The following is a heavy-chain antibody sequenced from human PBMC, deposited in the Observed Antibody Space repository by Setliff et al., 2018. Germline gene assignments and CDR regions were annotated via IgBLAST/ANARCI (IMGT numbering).Heavy chain of an antibody. CDR1: GGSISSHY. CDR3: ARVKTTVTTFSYFRNDAFDI. V-gene: IGHV4-59*11. Sequence: PSETLSLTCTVSGGSISSHYWSWIRQPPGKGLEWIGSIYYSGSTNYNPSLKSRVTISVDTSKNQFSLKLSSVTAADTAVYYCARVKTTVTTFSYFRNDAFDIWGQGTMVTVSS. D-gene: IGHD4-17*01. CDR2: IYYSGST. J-gene: IGHJ3*02.